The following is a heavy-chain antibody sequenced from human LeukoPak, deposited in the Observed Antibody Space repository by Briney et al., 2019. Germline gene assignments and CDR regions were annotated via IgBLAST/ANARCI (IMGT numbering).Heavy chain of an antibody. V-gene: IGHV3-23*01. CDR1: GFTFSSYA. J-gene: IGHJ6*03. CDR3: ARGGYSSGWTPYYYYYYMDV. CDR2: ISGSGGST. Sequence: PGGSLRLSCAASGFTFSSYAMSWVRQAPGKGLEWVSAISGSGGSTYYADSVKGRFTISRDNSKNTLYLQMNSLRAEDTAVYYCARGGYSSGWTPYYYYYYMDVWGKGTTVTVSS. D-gene: IGHD6-19*01.